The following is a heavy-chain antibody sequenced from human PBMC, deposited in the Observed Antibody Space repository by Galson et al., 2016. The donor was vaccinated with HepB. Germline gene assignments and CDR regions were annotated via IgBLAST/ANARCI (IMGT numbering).Heavy chain of an antibody. CDR2: ISDGGLP. Sequence: SLRLSCAASGFSFDDYGMTWVRQAPGKGLEWVSSISDGGLPHYADSVKGRFTISRGNYRKSVYLQMNSLRPEDTAMYYCAKPPADRRWDLLPGDYWGQGILVTVSS. CDR3: AKPPADRRWDLLPGDY. CDR1: GFSFDDYG. V-gene: IGHV3-23*01. J-gene: IGHJ4*02. D-gene: IGHD1-26*01.